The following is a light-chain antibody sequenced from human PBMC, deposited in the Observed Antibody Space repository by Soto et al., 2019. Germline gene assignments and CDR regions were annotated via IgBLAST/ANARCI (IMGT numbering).Light chain of an antibody. V-gene: IGKV3-11*01. J-gene: IGKJ5*01. CDR3: QQRSNWPPST. Sequence: EIVLTQPPATLYLSPGESATLPCRASQSVSSYLSWYQQKPGQAPRLLIDDASNRATGIPARFSGSRSGTDVTLTISSLEPEDFAVYYYQQRSNWPPSTFGQGTRLEIK. CDR2: DAS. CDR1: QSVSSY.